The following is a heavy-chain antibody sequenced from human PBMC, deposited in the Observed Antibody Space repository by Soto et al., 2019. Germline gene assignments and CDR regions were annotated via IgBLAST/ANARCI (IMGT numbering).Heavy chain of an antibody. D-gene: IGHD1-1*01. CDR1: DGSISSGGYY. Sequence: PSETLSLTCTVSDGSISSGGYYWSWIRQHPGKGLEWIGYIYYSGSTYYNPSLKSRVTISVDTSKNQFSLKLSSVTAADTAVYYCARDTGPGTAESFQHWGQGTLVTVSS. CDR3: ARDTGPGTAESFQH. V-gene: IGHV4-31*03. CDR2: IYYSGST. J-gene: IGHJ1*01.